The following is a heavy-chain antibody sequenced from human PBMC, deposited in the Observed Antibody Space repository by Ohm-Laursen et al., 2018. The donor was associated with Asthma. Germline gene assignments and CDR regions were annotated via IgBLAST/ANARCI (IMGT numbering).Heavy chain of an antibody. CDR2: ISTASSFI. CDR3: AKGPRGYSYGSKFDY. CDR1: GYTFSRYS. D-gene: IGHD5-18*01. Sequence: SLRLSCSASGYTFSRYSIHWVRQIPGKGLEWVASISTASSFIYYADSVRGRFTTSRDNARNSVYLQMNSLRAEDTAVYYCAKGPRGYSYGSKFDYWGQGTLVTVSS. V-gene: IGHV3-21*01. J-gene: IGHJ4*02.